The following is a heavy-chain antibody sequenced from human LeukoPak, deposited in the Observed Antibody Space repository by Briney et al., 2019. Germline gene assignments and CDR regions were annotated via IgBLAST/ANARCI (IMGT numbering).Heavy chain of an antibody. V-gene: IGHV3-33*01. CDR3: ARDPSSYGTWSDY. J-gene: IGHJ4*02. CDR2: IWYDGSNK. CDR1: GFTFSSYG. Sequence: PGGSLRLSCAASGFTFSSYGMHWVRQAPGKGLEWVAVIWYDGSNKYYADSVKGRFTISRDNSKNTLYLQMNSLRAEDTAVYYCARDPSSYGTWSDYWGQGTLVTVSS. D-gene: IGHD5-18*01.